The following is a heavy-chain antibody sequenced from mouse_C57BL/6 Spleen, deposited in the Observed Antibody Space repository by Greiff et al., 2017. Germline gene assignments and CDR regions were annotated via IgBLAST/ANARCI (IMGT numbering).Heavy chain of an antibody. CDR1: GYTFTSYW. CDR2: IDPSDSYT. J-gene: IGHJ3*01. V-gene: IGHV1-69*01. CDR3: ARVSTNWFAY. Sequence: QVQLQQPGAELVMPGASVKLSCKASGYTFTSYWMHWVTQRPGQGLEWIGEIDPSDSYTNYNQKFKGKSTLTVDKSSSTAYMQLSSLTSEDSAVDYCARVSTNWFAYWGQGTLVTVSA. D-gene: IGHD2-4*01.